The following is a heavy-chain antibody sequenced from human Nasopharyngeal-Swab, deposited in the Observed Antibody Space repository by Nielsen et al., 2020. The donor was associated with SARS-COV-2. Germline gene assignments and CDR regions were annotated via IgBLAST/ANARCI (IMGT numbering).Heavy chain of an antibody. D-gene: IGHD5-24*01. Sequence: GESLKISCAASGFSFNEYYMSWIRQAPGKGLEWISDISSSGSITHYADSMKGRFTISRDNAKKSLYLQMNSLRAEDTAVYYCARGVETIHHWGQGSLVTVSS. CDR2: ISSSGSIT. CDR3: ARGVETIHH. J-gene: IGHJ1*01. V-gene: IGHV3-11*04. CDR1: GFSFNEYY.